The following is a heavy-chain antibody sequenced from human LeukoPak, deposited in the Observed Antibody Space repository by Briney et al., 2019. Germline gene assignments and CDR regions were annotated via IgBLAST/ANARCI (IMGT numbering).Heavy chain of an antibody. CDR3: ARRGSGKYANAFDI. Sequence: GGSLRLSCAASGFTFSTYWMHWVRQAPGKGLVWVSRLSSDGSSTRYADSVKGRFIISRDNAQNTLYLQMNSLRVEDTAVYYCARRGSGKYANAFDIWGQGTMVTVSS. CDR2: LSSDGSST. V-gene: IGHV3-74*01. J-gene: IGHJ3*02. D-gene: IGHD1-26*01. CDR1: GFTFSTYW.